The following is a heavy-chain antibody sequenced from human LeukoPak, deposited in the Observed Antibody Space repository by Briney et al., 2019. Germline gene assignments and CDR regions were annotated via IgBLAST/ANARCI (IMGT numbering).Heavy chain of an antibody. V-gene: IGHV3-48*03. J-gene: IGHJ4*02. CDR2: ITSSGTTI. CDR3: ARDVRSYY. CDR1: GFTFSSYE. D-gene: IGHD3-10*02. Sequence: GGSLRLTCAASGFTFSSYEMNWVRQAPGKGLEWVSYITSSGTTIYYADSVKGRFTISRDNAKNSLYLQMNSLRAEDTAVYYCARDVRSYYWDQGTLVTVSS.